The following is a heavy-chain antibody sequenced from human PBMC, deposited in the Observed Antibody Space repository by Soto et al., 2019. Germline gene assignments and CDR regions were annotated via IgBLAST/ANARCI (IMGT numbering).Heavy chain of an antibody. CDR1: GFSFGSYA. D-gene: IGHD6-13*01. CDR2: ISGRNGST. V-gene: IGHV3-23*01. J-gene: IGHJ4*02. Sequence: PGGSLRVSLVASGFSFGSYAMSWVSQAPRKGLEWVSVISGRNGSTDYAYSVKARFTISRDNSKNTLYRQMNTLRAEDTTADYAAKVSERHAWYEDYWGQGTLVTVSS. CDR3: AKVSERHAWYEDY.